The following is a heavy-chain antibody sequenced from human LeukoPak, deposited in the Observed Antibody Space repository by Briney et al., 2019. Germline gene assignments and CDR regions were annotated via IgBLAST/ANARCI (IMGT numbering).Heavy chain of an antibody. D-gene: IGHD6-13*01. Sequence: ASVKVSCKASGYTFTGYYMHWVRQASGQGLEWMGWINPNSGGANYAQKFQGRVTMTRDTSISTAYMELSRLRSDDTAVYYCASSYSSRFYYMDVWGKGTTVTISS. CDR2: INPNSGGA. J-gene: IGHJ6*03. CDR1: GYTFTGYY. CDR3: ASSYSSRFYYMDV. V-gene: IGHV1-2*02.